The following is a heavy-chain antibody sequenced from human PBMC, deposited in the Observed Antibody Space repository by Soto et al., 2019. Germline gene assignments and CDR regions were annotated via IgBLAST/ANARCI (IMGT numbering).Heavy chain of an antibody. CDR2: ISYDGSDK. CDR3: VKDRVPGAYGHYYGMDV. Sequence: GGSLRLSCRVSGFTFNNSGMHWVRQAPGKGLEWMAVISYDGSDKYYADFVKGRVIISRDNSKNTLNLEMNSLRAEDTATYYCVKDRVPGAYGHYYGMDVWGQGTTVTVSS. V-gene: IGHV3-30*18. CDR1: GFTFNNSG. D-gene: IGHD5-12*01. J-gene: IGHJ6*02.